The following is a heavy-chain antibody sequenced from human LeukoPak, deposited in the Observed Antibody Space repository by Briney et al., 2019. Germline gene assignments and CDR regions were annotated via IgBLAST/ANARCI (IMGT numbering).Heavy chain of an antibody. Sequence: ASVKVSCKASGYTFTSYGISWVRQAPGQGLEWMGWISAYNGNTNYAQKLQGRVTMTTDTSTSTAYMELRSLRSDDTAVYYCASRSYYDSSGYYGYWGQGTLVTVSP. D-gene: IGHD3-22*01. V-gene: IGHV1-18*01. J-gene: IGHJ4*02. CDR2: ISAYNGNT. CDR3: ASRSYYDSSGYYGY. CDR1: GYTFTSYG.